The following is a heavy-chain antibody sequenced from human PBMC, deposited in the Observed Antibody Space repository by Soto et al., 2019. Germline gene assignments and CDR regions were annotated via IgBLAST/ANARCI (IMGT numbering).Heavy chain of an antibody. CDR3: ARHWDKDYFDY. CDR2: IYPSDSDT. V-gene: IGHV5-51*01. J-gene: IGHJ4*01. Sequence: GESLKISCKGSGYSFTRYWIGWVRQIPEKGLEWMGIIYPSDSDTRYSPSFQGQVTISVDKSISTAYLQWSSLKASDTAMYYCARHWDKDYFDYWGQGTLVTVSS. D-gene: IGHD1-26*01. CDR1: GYSFTRYW.